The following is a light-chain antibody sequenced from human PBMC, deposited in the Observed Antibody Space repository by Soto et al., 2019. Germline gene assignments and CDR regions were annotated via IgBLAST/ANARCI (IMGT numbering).Light chain of an antibody. V-gene: IGLV2-11*01. CDR2: DVT. J-gene: IGLJ2*01. CDR3: FSYVGYYILL. CDR1: SSDVGDYNY. Sequence: QSALTQPPSASGSPGQSVTISCTGTSSDVGDYNYVSWYQQHPGKAPKLMIYDVTKRPSGVPDRFSGSKSGNTASLTISGLQAEDEADYYCFSYVGYYILLFGGGTKVTVL.